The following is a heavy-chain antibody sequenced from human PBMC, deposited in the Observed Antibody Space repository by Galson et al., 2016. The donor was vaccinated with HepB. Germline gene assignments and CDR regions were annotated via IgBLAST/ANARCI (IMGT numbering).Heavy chain of an antibody. D-gene: IGHD5-24*01. J-gene: IGHJ4*02. CDR3: ARLDAYNYPYYFDY. V-gene: IGHV1-69*06. CDR2: IIPIFGTA. CDR1: GGTFSIYA. Sequence: SVKVSCKASGGTFSIYAISWVRQAPGQGLEWMGGIIPIFGTANNAQKFQGRVTITADRSTSTAYMELSSLRSEDTAVYYCARLDAYNYPYYFDYWGQGTLVTVS.